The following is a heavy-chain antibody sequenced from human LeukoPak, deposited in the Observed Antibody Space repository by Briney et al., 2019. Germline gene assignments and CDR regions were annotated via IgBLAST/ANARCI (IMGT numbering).Heavy chain of an antibody. J-gene: IGHJ4*02. D-gene: IGHD3-22*01. V-gene: IGHV3-66*01. CDR3: ARKHYYDSSGFFPPMDY. CDR1: GFTVSSNS. CDR2: IYSGGST. Sequence: GGSLRLSCAASGFTVSSNSMSWVRQAPGKGLGWVSVIYSGGSTFYADSVKGRFTISRDNFKNTLYLQMNRLRAEDTAVYYCARKHYYDSSGFFPPMDYWGQGTLVTVSS.